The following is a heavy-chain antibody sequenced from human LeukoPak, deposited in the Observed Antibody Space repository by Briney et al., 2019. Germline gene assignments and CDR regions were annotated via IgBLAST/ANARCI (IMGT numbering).Heavy chain of an antibody. Sequence: GGSLRLSCAASGFTFSSYSMNWVRQAPGKGLEWVSSISSSSSYIYYADSVKGRFTISRDNAKNSLYLQMNSLRAEDTAVYYCARDRGCSSTSCYLKPNWFDPWGQGTLVTVSS. CDR2: ISSSSSYI. V-gene: IGHV3-21*01. D-gene: IGHD2-2*01. CDR1: GFTFSSYS. CDR3: ARDRGCSSTSCYLKPNWFDP. J-gene: IGHJ5*02.